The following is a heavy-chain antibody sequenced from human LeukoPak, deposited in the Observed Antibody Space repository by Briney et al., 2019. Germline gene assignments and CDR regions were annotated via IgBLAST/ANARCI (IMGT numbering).Heavy chain of an antibody. V-gene: IGHV4-59*01. J-gene: IGHJ3*02. CDR3: ARTYGSGPPGTFDI. CDR1: GGSISSYY. CDR2: IYYSGST. D-gene: IGHD3-10*01. Sequence: PSETLSLTCTVSGGSISSYYWSWIRQPPGKGLEWIGYIYYSGSTNYNPSLKSRVTISVDTSKNQLSLKLSSVTAADTAVYYCARTYGSGPPGTFDIWGQGTMVTVSS.